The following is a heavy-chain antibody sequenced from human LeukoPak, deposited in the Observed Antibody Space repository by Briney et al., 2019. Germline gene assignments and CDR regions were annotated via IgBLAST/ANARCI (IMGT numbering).Heavy chain of an antibody. CDR1: AASISNYY. Sequence: SETLSLTCAVSAASISNYYWSWIRQAPGKGLEWIGYIPTSGSTNYNPSLKSRVSISLDTSKNRFSLNLNFVTAADTAVYYCASPRSTYRYTFDLWGQGALVTVSS. CDR2: IPTSGST. V-gene: IGHV4-4*09. CDR3: ASPRSTYRYTFDL. D-gene: IGHD2-2*01. J-gene: IGHJ4*02.